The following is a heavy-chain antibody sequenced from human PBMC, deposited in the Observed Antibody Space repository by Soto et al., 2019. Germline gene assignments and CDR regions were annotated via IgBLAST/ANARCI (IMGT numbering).Heavy chain of an antibody. CDR1: GGSFSGYY. V-gene: IGHV4-34*01. J-gene: IGHJ6*03. D-gene: IGHD3-10*01. CDR3: ARGLLLWFGELSRRGGYYYYMDV. Sequence: QVQLQQWGAGLLKPSETLSLTCAVYGGSFSGYYWSWIRQTPGKGLEWNGEINDSGSTNNNPSLKSRVTILVDTPKNQFSLKLSSGTAAVTAVYYCARGLLLWFGELSRRGGYYYYMDVWGKGTRVTVSS. CDR2: INDSGST.